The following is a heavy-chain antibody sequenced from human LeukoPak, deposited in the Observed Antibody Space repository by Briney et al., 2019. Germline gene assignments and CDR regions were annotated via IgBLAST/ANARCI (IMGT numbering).Heavy chain of an antibody. Sequence: GGSLRLSCAASGFTLSSYAMSWVRQAPGKGLEWVSAISGSGGSTYYADSVKGRFTISRDNSKDTLYLQMNSLRAEDTAVYYCAKAVVGRLVDDAFDIWGQGTMVTVSS. CDR3: AKAVVGRLVDDAFDI. V-gene: IGHV3-23*01. CDR2: ISGSGGST. D-gene: IGHD1-26*01. J-gene: IGHJ3*02. CDR1: GFTLSSYA.